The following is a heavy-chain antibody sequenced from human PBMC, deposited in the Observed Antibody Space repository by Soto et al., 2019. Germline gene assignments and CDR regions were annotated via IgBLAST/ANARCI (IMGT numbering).Heavy chain of an antibody. CDR3: AKSNSGRYWGFFDY. J-gene: IGHJ4*02. CDR2: ISYDGSNR. V-gene: IGHV3-30*18. CDR1: GFTFSSCG. D-gene: IGHD6-19*01. Sequence: GGSLRLSCAASGFTFSSCGMHWVRHAPGKGLEWMALISYDGSNRYYADSVKGRFTISRDNSKNTLSLQMNSLITEDTAVYYCAKSNSGRYWGFFDYWGQGTLVTVSS.